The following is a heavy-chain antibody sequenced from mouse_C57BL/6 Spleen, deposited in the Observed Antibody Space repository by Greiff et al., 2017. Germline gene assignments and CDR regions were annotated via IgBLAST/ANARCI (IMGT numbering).Heavy chain of an antibody. CDR1: GYSITSGYY. J-gene: IGHJ1*03. D-gene: IGHD1-1*01. V-gene: IGHV3-6*01. CDR2: ISYDGSN. Sequence: EVKLMESGPGLVKPSQSLSLTCSVTGYSITSGYYWNWIRQFPGNKLEWMGYISYDGSNNYNPSLKNRISITRDTSKNQFFLKLNSVTTEDTATYYGARWYYGSWYFDVWGTGTTLTVSS. CDR3: ARWYYGSWYFDV.